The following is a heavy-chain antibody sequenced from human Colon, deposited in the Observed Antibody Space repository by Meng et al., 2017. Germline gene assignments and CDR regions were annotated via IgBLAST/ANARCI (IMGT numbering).Heavy chain of an antibody. D-gene: IGHD3-3*01. CDR3: ARDLES. Sequence: VQLVQSGAEVKKPGSSVRVSCKASGGIFSSYAISWVRQAPGQGLEWMGGIVPMFGTPNYAQKFQGRVTIAADESTTTSFMELSSLRFEDTATYYCARDLESWGQGTLVTVSS. V-gene: IGHV1-69*01. CDR1: GGIFSSYA. CDR2: IVPMFGTP. J-gene: IGHJ5*02.